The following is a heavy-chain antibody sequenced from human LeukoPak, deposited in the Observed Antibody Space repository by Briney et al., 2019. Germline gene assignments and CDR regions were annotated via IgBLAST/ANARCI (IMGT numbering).Heavy chain of an antibody. CDR3: ARSDAIFGVAS. J-gene: IGHJ4*02. V-gene: IGHV4-59*01. D-gene: IGHD3-3*01. CDR2: IYYSGST. CDR1: GGSISSYY. Sequence: SETLSLTCTVSGGSISSYYWSWIRQPPGKGLEWIGYIYYSGSTNYNPSLKSRVTISVDTSKNQFSLKLSSVTAADTAVYYCARSDAIFGVASWGQGTLVTVSS.